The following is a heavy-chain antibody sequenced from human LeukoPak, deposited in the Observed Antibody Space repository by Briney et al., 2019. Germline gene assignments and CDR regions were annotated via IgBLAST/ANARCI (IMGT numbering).Heavy chain of an antibody. CDR2: IYYSGST. CDR3: ARLGVGGGDWPDWSVAPDY. J-gene: IGHJ4*02. CDR1: GGSISSGDYY. V-gene: IGHV4-30-4*08. D-gene: IGHD2-21*02. Sequence: SETLSLTCTVSGGSISSGDYYWSWIRQPPGKGLEWIGYIYYSGSTYYNPSLKSRVTISVDTSKNQFSLKLSSVTAADTAVYYCARLGVGGGDWPDWSVAPDYWGQGTLVTVSS.